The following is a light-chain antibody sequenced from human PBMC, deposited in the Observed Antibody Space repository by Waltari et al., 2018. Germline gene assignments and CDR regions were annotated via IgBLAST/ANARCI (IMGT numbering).Light chain of an antibody. CDR3: ATWDDNLTGVV. Sequence: QSVLTQPPSASVTPGQRVTISCSGSSSNIGHNPINWYHQLPGTAPKLLIYSNNQRPSGVPDRFSGSKSDTSASLTISGLQSEDEADYYCATWDDNLTGVVFGGGTKLTV. CDR1: SSNIGHNP. V-gene: IGLV1-44*01. J-gene: IGLJ2*01. CDR2: SNN.